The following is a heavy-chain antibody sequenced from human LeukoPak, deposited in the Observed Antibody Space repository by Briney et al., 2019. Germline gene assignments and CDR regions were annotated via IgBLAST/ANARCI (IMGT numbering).Heavy chain of an antibody. CDR1: GGSISSYY. Sequence: PSETLSLTCTVSGGSISSYYWSWIRQPPGKGLEWIGYIYYSGSTNYNPSLKSRVTISVDTSKNQFSLKLSSVTAADTAVYYCAGRHYYDSSGLRGFFDYWGQGTLVTVSS. CDR2: IYYSGST. D-gene: IGHD3-22*01. V-gene: IGHV4-59*08. CDR3: AGRHYYDSSGLRGFFDY. J-gene: IGHJ4*02.